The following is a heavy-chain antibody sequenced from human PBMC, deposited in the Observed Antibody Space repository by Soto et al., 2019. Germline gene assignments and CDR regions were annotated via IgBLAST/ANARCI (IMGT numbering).Heavy chain of an antibody. J-gene: IGHJ3*02. CDR3: ARIMELQQLEARGGAFDI. V-gene: IGHV1-69*13. CDR1: GGTFSSYA. CDR2: IIPIFGTA. D-gene: IGHD6-13*01. Sequence: ASVKVSCKASGGTFSSYAISWVRQAPGQGLEWMGGIIPIFGTANYAQKFQGRVTITADESTSTAYMELSSLRSEDTAVYYCARIMELQQLEARGGAFDIWGQGTMVTVSS.